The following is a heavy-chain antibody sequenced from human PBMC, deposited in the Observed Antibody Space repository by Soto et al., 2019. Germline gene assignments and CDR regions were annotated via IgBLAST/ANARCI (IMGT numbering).Heavy chain of an antibody. CDR1: CGSVSSGSYY. J-gene: IGHJ6*02. Sequence: SETLSLTCTVSCGSVSSGSYYWSWLRQPPGKGLEWIGYIYYSGSTNYNPSLKSRVTISVDTSKNQFSLKLSSVTAADTAVYYCARDEYSSSVGGMDVWGQGTTVTVSS. V-gene: IGHV4-61*01. CDR2: IYYSGST. CDR3: ARDEYSSSVGGMDV. D-gene: IGHD6-6*01.